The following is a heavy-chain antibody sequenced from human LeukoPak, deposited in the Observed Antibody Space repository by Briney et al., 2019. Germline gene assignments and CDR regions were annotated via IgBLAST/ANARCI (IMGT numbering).Heavy chain of an antibody. Sequence: SETLSLTCTVSGGSISNYWWSWIRQPPGKGLEWIGYVFDSGGTNYNPSLKSRVTISVDTSKKQFSLKLSSVTAADTAVYYCARVANWDLDHWGQGTLVAVSS. J-gene: IGHJ4*02. D-gene: IGHD1-1*01. CDR3: ARVANWDLDH. CDR2: VFDSGGT. V-gene: IGHV4-59*01. CDR1: GGSISNYW.